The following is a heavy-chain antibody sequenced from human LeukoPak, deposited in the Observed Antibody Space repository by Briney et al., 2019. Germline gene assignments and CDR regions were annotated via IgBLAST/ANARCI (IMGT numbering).Heavy chain of an antibody. Sequence: GGSLRLSCAASGLTLSTYYMSWVRQAPGKGLEWVANIRQDGRETSYVDSVKGRFTISRDNAKNSLYLQMNTLRAEDTAMYYCARYRHCGGDCYPLDCWGQGTLVTVSS. V-gene: IGHV3-7*01. CDR3: ARYRHCGGDCYPLDC. J-gene: IGHJ4*02. CDR2: IRQDGRET. D-gene: IGHD2-21*02. CDR1: GLTLSTYY.